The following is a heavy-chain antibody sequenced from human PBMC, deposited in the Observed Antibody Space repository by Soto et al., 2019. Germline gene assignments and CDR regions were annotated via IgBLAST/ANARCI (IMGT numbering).Heavy chain of an antibody. Sequence: SETLSLTCAVYGGSFSGYYWSWIRQPPGKGLEWIGEIIHSGSTNYNPSLKSRVTISVDTSKNQFSLKLSSVTAADTAVYYCARGGEMDTYSLWGQGTLVTVSS. V-gene: IGHV4-34*01. J-gene: IGHJ4*02. CDR3: ARGGEMDTYSL. CDR2: IIHSGST. CDR1: GGSFSGYY. D-gene: IGHD3-16*01.